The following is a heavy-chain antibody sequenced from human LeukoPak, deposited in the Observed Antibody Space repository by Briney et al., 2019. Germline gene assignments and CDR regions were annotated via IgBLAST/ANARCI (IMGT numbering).Heavy chain of an antibody. D-gene: IGHD3-10*01. CDR2: IYYSGST. V-gene: IGHV4-39*01. CDR1: GGSISSSSYY. Sequence: SETLSLTGTVSGGSISSSSYYWGWIRQPPGKGLEWIGSIYYSGSTYYNPSLKSRVTISVDTSKNQFSLKLSSVTAADTAVYYCARGEYYYGSGSWGQGTLVTVSS. CDR3: ARGEYYYGSGS. J-gene: IGHJ4*02.